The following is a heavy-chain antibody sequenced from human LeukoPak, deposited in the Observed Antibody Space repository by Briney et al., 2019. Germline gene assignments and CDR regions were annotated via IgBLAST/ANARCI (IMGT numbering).Heavy chain of an antibody. CDR2: IGTAGDT. CDR1: GFTFSSYD. J-gene: IGHJ5*01. CDR3: ARDLSAGYSSNWYDY. V-gene: IGHV3-13*01. Sequence: PGGSLRLSCAASGFTFSSYDMHWVRQATGKGLEWVPAIGTAGDTYYPGSVKGRFTISRENAKNSLYLQMNSLRAEDTAVYYCARDLSAGYSSNWYDYWGQGTLVTVSS. D-gene: IGHD6-13*01.